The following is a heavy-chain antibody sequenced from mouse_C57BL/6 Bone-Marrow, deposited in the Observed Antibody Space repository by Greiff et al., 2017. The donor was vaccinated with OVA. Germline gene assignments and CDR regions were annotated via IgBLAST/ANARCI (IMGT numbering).Heavy chain of an antibody. D-gene: IGHD1-1*01. CDR2: ILPGSGST. Sequence: VQLQQPGAELVKPGASVKLSCKATGYTFTGYWIEWVKQRPGHGLEWIGEILPGSGSTNYNEKFKGKATFTADTSSNTAYMQLSSLTTEDSAIYYCAREPYYYGSSLYYFDYWGQGTTLTVSS. J-gene: IGHJ2*01. CDR1: GYTFTGYW. V-gene: IGHV1-9*01. CDR3: AREPYYYGSSLYYFDY.